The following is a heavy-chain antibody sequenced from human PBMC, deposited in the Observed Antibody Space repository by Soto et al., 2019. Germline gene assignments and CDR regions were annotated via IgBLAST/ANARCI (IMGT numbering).Heavy chain of an antibody. Sequence: PSETLSLTCTVSGGSIGSYYWSWIRQPPGKGLEWIGNIYYSGSTNYNPSLKSRVTISVDTSKNQFSLKLSSVTAADTAVYYCARHYCSGGSCRSYFDYWGQGTLVTVSS. J-gene: IGHJ4*02. CDR1: GGSIGSYY. D-gene: IGHD2-15*01. CDR3: ARHYCSGGSCRSYFDY. V-gene: IGHV4-59*08. CDR2: IYYSGST.